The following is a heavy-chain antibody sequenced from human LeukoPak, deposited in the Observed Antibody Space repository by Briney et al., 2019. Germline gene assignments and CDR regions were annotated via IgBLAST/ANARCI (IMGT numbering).Heavy chain of an antibody. Sequence: AGGSLRLSCPASGFTFSRFWMNWVRQAPGRGLEWVANIDQSGGRNNYVDSVKGRFTISRDNAKNSLFLEMSSLRADDTAVYFCARDVEGGTFDIWGQGTTVTVSS. V-gene: IGHV3-7*05. CDR2: IDQSGGRN. D-gene: IGHD3-16*01. J-gene: IGHJ3*02. CDR3: ARDVEGGTFDI. CDR1: GFTFSRFW.